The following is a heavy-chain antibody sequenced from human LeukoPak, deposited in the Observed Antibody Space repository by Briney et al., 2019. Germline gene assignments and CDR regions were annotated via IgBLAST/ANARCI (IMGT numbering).Heavy chain of an antibody. CDR1: GYTFTGYY. D-gene: IGHD1-26*01. CDR3: ARDNSVGDNAWWFDP. V-gene: IGHV1-46*01. CDR2: IDPTGGST. Sequence: ASVKVSCKASGYTFTGYYMHWVRQAPGQGLEWMGLIDPTGGSTGYAQKFQGRVTMTRDMSTSTDYMELSSLRSEDTAIYYCARDNSVGDNAWWFDPWGQGTLVTVSS. J-gene: IGHJ5*02.